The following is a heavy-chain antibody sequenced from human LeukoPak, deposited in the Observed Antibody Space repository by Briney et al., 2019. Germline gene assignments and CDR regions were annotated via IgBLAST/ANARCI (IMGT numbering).Heavy chain of an antibody. J-gene: IGHJ5*02. CDR2: IYTSGST. V-gene: IGHV4-4*09. CDR1: GDSISSYY. D-gene: IGHD2-15*01. CDR3: ATHGRIVRGRCDP. Sequence: SETLSLTCTASGDSISSYYWGWIRQPPGKGLEWIGYIYTSGSTNYNPSLKSRVTISVDTSKNQFSLKLSSVTAADTAVYYCATHGRIVRGRCDPWGQGTLHSLL.